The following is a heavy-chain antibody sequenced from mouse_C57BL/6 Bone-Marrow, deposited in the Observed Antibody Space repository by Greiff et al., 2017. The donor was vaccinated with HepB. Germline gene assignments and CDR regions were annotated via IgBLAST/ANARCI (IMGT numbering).Heavy chain of an antibody. J-gene: IGHJ4*01. CDR3: TTLGSNGTIYYAMDY. CDR2: IDPENGDT. V-gene: IGHV14-4*01. D-gene: IGHD2-5*01. CDR1: GFNIKDDY. Sequence: EVQVVESGAELVRPGASVKLSCTASGFNIKDDYMHWVKQRPEQGLEWIGWIDPENGDTEYASKFQGKATITADTSSNTAYLQLSSLTSEDTAVYYCTTLGSNGTIYYAMDYWGQGTSVTVSS.